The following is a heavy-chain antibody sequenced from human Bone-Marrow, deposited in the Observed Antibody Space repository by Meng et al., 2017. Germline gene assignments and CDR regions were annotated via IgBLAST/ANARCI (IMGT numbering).Heavy chain of an antibody. Sequence: GSLRLSCTVSGGSISSYYWSWIRQPPGKGLEWIGYIYYSGSTNYNPSLKSRVTISVDTSKNQFSLKLSSVTAADTAVYYCARDREKVAGTSHQGWYFDLWGRGTLVTVSS. D-gene: IGHD6-19*01. V-gene: IGHV4-59*01. J-gene: IGHJ2*01. CDR2: IYYSGST. CDR3: ARDREKVAGTSHQGWYFDL. CDR1: GGSISSYY.